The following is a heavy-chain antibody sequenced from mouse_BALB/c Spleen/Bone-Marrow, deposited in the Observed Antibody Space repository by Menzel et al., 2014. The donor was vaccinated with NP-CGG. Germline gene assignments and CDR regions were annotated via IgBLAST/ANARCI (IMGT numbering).Heavy chain of an antibody. Sequence: QVTLKVCGPGILQPSQTLSLTCSFSGFSLSTYGIGVGWIRQPSGKSLEWLTHIWWNDNKYYNTALKSRLTISKDTSNNQVFLKIASVDTADTATYYCARIAGDYGLYSFDYWGQGTTLTVSS. V-gene: IGHV8-11*01. J-gene: IGHJ2*01. CDR2: IWWNDNK. D-gene: IGHD1-2*01. CDR1: GFSLSTYGIG. CDR3: ARIAGDYGLYSFDY.